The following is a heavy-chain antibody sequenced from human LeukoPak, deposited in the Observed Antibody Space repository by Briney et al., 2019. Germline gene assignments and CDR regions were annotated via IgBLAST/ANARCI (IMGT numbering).Heavy chain of an antibody. Sequence: QSGGPLRLSCAASGFTFSDYYMSWIRQAPGKGLEWVAVISYDGSNKYYVDSVKGRFTISRDNSKNTLYLQMNSLRAEDTAVYYCARDCGSEHFDYWGQGTLVTVSS. J-gene: IGHJ4*02. V-gene: IGHV3-30-3*01. CDR2: ISYDGSNK. CDR1: GFTFSDYY. CDR3: ARDCGSEHFDY. D-gene: IGHD1-26*01.